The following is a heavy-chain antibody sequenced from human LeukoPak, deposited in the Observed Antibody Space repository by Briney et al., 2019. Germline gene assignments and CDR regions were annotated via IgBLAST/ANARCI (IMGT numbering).Heavy chain of an antibody. CDR2: ISGHNGNT. CDR1: GYSFTSYL. D-gene: IGHD3-10*01. CDR3: ARDGGSGSPFDY. Sequence: GASVKVSCKASGYSFTSYLISWVRQVPGQGLEWMGWISGHNGNTDYAQKFKDRVTLTTDTSSSTAYMELRSLTSDDTAVYYCARDGGSGSPFDYWGQGTLVTVSS. J-gene: IGHJ4*02. V-gene: IGHV1-18*01.